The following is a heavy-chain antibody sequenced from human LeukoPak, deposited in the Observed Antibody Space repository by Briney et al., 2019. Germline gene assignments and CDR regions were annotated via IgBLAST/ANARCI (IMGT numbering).Heavy chain of an antibody. CDR3: ASSTPYCTSTSCYRRFDY. Sequence: SETLSLTCTVSGGSISSYYWSWIRQPPGKGLEWIGYIYYSGSTNYNPSLKSRVTISVDTSKNQFSLKLSSVTAADTAVYYCASSTPYCTSTSCYRRFDYWGQGTLVTVSS. D-gene: IGHD2-2*02. J-gene: IGHJ4*02. CDR1: GGSISSYY. V-gene: IGHV4-59*01. CDR2: IYYSGST.